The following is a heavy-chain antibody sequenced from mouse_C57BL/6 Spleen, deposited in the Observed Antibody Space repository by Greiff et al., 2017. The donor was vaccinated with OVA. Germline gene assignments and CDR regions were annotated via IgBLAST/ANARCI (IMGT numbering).Heavy chain of an antibody. Sequence: QVQLQQSGAELVKPGASVKISCKASGYAFRSYWMNWVKQRPGKGLEWIGQIYPGDGDTNYNGKFKGKATLTADKSSSTAYMQLSSLPSEDAAVYFCARTQFITTDAMDYWGQGTSVTVSS. CDR2: IYPGDGDT. V-gene: IGHV1-80*01. CDR1: GYAFRSYW. D-gene: IGHD1-1*01. CDR3: ARTQFITTDAMDY. J-gene: IGHJ4*01.